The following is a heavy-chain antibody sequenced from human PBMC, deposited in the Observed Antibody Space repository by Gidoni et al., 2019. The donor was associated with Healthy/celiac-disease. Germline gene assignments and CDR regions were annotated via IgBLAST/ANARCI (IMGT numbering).Heavy chain of an antibody. J-gene: IGHJ6*03. D-gene: IGHD3-9*01. CDR3: ASSPGDILTGYSDQDYYYSLDV. CDR1: GVTVRRDY. CDR2: IYSGCST. Sequence: EVQRVASGGGLIQPGGSLRRSCTASGVTVRRDYRSWGRQAPGKGLEWGSVIYSGCSTYYADPVKGRFTISRDNSQNTLYLQMYRLRAEDTAVYSCASSPGDILTGYSDQDYYYSLDVWGKGTTVTVSS. V-gene: IGHV3-53*01.